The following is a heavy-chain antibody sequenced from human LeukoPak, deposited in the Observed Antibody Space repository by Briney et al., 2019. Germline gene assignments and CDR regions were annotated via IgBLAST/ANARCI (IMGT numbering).Heavy chain of an antibody. CDR3: AKDRAVAGGGVAYYFEY. D-gene: IGHD6-19*01. CDR2: INTSGGST. Sequence: VASVKVSCKASGYRFTSYYMHWIRQAPGQGLEWMGVINTSGGSTSYEQKFQDRVTMTRDTSTSTVYMELSSLRSEDTAVYYCAKDRAVAGGGVAYYFEYWGQGTLVTVSS. V-gene: IGHV1-46*01. J-gene: IGHJ4*02. CDR1: GYRFTSYY.